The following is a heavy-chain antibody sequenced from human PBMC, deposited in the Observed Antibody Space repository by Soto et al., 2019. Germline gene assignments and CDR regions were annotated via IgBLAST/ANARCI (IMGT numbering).Heavy chain of an antibody. CDR1: GLSLSNVW. CDR2: IKSKNAGGTT. J-gene: IGHJ5*02. D-gene: IGHD1-1*01. V-gene: IGHV3-15*07. CDR3: TRDMGTGTQFDP. Sequence: GGSLRLSCAASGLSLSNVWMDWVRQAPGKGLEWVGRIKSKNAGGTTDCAAPVKGRFTISRDDSQNTFYLQMNSLKIEDTAVYYCTRDMGTGTQFDPWGQGTLVTVSS.